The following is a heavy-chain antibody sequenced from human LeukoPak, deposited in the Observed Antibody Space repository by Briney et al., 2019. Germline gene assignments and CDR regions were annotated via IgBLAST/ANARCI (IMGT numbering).Heavy chain of an antibody. J-gene: IGHJ1*01. CDR3: ARAPSEIGGYYPEYFRH. CDR2: IKSDGST. D-gene: IGHD3-22*01. CDR1: GFTFSTYW. V-gene: IGHV3-74*01. Sequence: GGSLRLSCAASGFTFSTYWMHWVRQAPGKGLVWVSRIKSDGSTNYADSVKGRFTISTENTNNTPSLQMNSLRPEDTGVYYCARAPSEIGGYYPEYFRHWGQGTLVTVSS.